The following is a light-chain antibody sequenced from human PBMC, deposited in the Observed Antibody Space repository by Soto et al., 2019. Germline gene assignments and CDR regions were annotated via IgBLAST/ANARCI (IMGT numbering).Light chain of an antibody. Sequence: EIVFTQSPAPLSLSPGERATLSCRASQSVSSYLAWYQQKPGQAPRLLIYDASNRATGIPARFSGSGSGTDFTLTISSLEPEDFAVYYCQQRGNFWTFGQGTKVDIK. CDR3: QQRGNFWT. V-gene: IGKV3-11*01. J-gene: IGKJ1*01. CDR1: QSVSSY. CDR2: DAS.